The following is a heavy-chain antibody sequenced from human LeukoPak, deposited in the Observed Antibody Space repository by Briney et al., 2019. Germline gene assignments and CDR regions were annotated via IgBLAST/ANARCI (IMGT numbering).Heavy chain of an antibody. J-gene: IGHJ4*02. Sequence: PSETLSLTCAVYGGSFSGCYWSWIRQPPGKGLEWIGEINHSGSTNYNPSLKSRVTISVDTSKNQFSLKLSSVTAADTAVYYCARDWEYCSSTSCYYYFDYWGQGTLVTVSS. V-gene: IGHV4-34*01. CDR2: INHSGST. CDR3: ARDWEYCSSTSCYYYFDY. D-gene: IGHD2-2*01. CDR1: GGSFSGCY.